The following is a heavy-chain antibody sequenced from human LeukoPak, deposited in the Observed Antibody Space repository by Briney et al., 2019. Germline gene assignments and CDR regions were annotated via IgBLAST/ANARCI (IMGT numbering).Heavy chain of an antibody. CDR3: AKDLRVWGHPSFDY. CDR2: ISGSGGST. V-gene: IGHV3-23*01. J-gene: IGHJ4*02. D-gene: IGHD3-10*01. Sequence: GGSLRLSCAASGFTFSSYTMSWVRQAPGKGLEWVSAISGSGGSTYYADSVKGRFTISRDNSKNTLYLQMNSLRAEDTAVYYCAKDLRVWGHPSFDYWGQGTLVTVSS. CDR1: GFTFSSYT.